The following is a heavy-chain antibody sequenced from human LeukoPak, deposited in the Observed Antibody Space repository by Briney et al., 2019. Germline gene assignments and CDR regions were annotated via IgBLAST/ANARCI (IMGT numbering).Heavy chain of an antibody. Sequence: GGSLRLSCAAAGFTFSSYAMSWVRQAPGKGLEWVSVISGSGGSTYYADSVKGRFTISRDNSKNTLYLQMNSLRAEDTAVYYCAKNPQKKLLWFGELLSGYFDYWGQGTLVTVSS. D-gene: IGHD3-10*01. V-gene: IGHV3-23*01. J-gene: IGHJ4*02. CDR1: GFTFSSYA. CDR3: AKNPQKKLLWFGELLSGYFDY. CDR2: ISGSGGST.